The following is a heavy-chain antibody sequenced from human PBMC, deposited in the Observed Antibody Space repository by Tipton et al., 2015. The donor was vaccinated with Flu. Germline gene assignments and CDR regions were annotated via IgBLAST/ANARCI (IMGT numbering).Heavy chain of an antibody. CDR2: ISSSSSYI. Sequence: SLRLSCAAPEFAFGSYAMNWVRQAPGRGLEWVSSISSSSSYIYYADSVKGRFTISRDSAKNSLYLQMNSLRAEDTAVYYCARDYGDYYFDYWGQGTLVTVSS. CDR1: EFAFGSYA. V-gene: IGHV3-21*01. CDR3: ARDYGDYYFDY. J-gene: IGHJ4*02. D-gene: IGHD4-17*01.